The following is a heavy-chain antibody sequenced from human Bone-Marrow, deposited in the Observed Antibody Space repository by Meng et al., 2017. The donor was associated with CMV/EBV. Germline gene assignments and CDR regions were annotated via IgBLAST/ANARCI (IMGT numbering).Heavy chain of an antibody. V-gene: IGHV1-69*10. CDR1: GYTFTSYD. CDR3: ARDSQGGMDV. CDR2: IIPILGIA. J-gene: IGHJ6*02. Sequence: SVKVSCKASGYTFTSYDISWVRQAPGQGLEWMGGIIPILGIANYAQKFQGRVTITADKSTSTAYMELSSLRSEDTAVYYCARDSQGGMDVWGQGTTVTVSS.